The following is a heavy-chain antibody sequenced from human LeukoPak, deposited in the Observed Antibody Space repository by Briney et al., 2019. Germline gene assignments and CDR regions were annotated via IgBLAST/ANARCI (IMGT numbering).Heavy chain of an antibody. J-gene: IGHJ4*02. CDR2: INGGNGNT. D-gene: IGHD3-22*01. V-gene: IGHV1-3*01. Sequence: ASVKVSCKTSGYTFTSNAMHWVRQAPGQRLEWMGWINGGNGNTKYSQNFQGRVTFTRDTSASSAYMELNSLRSEDTSVYYCARAWIYYDGSGYYDYWGQGTLVTVSS. CDR1: GYTFTSNA. CDR3: ARAWIYYDGSGYYDY.